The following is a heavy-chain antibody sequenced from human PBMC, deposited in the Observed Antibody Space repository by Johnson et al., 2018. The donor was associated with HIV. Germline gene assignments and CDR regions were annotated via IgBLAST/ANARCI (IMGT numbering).Heavy chain of an antibody. J-gene: IGHJ3*02. CDR3: ANPTGSDAFDI. Sequence: QVQLVESGGGLVKPGGSLRLSCLASGFTFSDYYMSWIRQAPGKGLEWVSYISNSGGTIYSADSVQGRFTISRDNAKNSLFLQMNSLRAEDTAVYYCANPTGSDAFDIWGQGAMVTVSS. D-gene: IGHD1-1*01. V-gene: IGHV3-11*04. CDR1: GFTFSDYY. CDR2: ISNSGGTI.